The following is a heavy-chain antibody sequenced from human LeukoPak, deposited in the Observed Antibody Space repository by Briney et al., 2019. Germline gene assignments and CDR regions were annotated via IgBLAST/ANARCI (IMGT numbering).Heavy chain of an antibody. Sequence: TGGPLRLSCAPSGFIFRRYSMNWVRQAPGKGLEWVSSISSSSSYIYYADSVKGRFTISRDNPKNSLYLQMNSLRAEDTAVYYCARDDPTGTTGQDYWGQGTLVTVSS. CDR1: GFIFRRYS. CDR2: ISSSSSYI. J-gene: IGHJ4*02. D-gene: IGHD1-1*01. V-gene: IGHV3-21*01. CDR3: ARDDPTGTTGQDY.